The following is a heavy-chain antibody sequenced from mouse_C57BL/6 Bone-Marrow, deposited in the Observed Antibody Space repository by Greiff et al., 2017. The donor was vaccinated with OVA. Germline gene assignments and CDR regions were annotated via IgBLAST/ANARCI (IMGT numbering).Heavy chain of an antibody. CDR1: GYTFTSYW. V-gene: IGHV1-64*01. D-gene: IGHD2-14*01. J-gene: IGHJ4*01. CDR3: ARVPTTRGYYYAMDY. CDR2: IHPNSGST. Sequence: VQPQQSGAELVKPGASVKLSCKASGYTFTSYWMHWVKQRPGQGLEWIGMIHPNSGSTNYNEKFKSKATLTVDKSSSTAYMQLSSLTSEDSAVYYCARVPTTRGYYYAMDYWGQGTSVTVSS.